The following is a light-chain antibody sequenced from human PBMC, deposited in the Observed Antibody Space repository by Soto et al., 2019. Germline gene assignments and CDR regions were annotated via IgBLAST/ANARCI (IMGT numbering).Light chain of an antibody. CDR3: QQYSAPSWT. Sequence: EIVLTQSPGTLSLSPGERATLSCRASQTITGNNLAWYQQKRGQAPRLLIYAASRRATGIPVRFSGSGSGTDFTLTISRLEPEDFERYFCQQYSAPSWTFGQGTNVDIK. CDR2: AAS. J-gene: IGKJ1*01. V-gene: IGKV3-20*01. CDR1: QTITGNN.